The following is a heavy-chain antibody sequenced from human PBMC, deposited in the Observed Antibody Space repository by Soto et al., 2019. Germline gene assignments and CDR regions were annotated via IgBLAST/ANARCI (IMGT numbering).Heavy chain of an antibody. D-gene: IGHD4-4*01. CDR2: VYYTGNT. CDR3: ARERKFHDSIDY. CDR1: GASISHHF. V-gene: IGHV4-59*11. Sequence: PSETLSLTCTVSGASISHHFWNWIRRPPGKGLEWIGYVYYTGNTNYNPSLKSRVTISVDTSKNQFSLKLTSVTAADTAVYYCARERKFHDSIDYWGQGTLVTVSS. J-gene: IGHJ4*02.